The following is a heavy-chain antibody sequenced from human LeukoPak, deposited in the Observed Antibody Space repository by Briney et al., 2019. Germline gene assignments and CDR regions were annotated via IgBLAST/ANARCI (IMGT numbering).Heavy chain of an antibody. CDR3: ARQKGNTMVRGGFDY. D-gene: IGHD3-10*01. CDR2: ISYDGSDK. CDR1: GFTFSSYA. Sequence: GGSLRLSCAASGFTFSSYAMHWFGQAPGKGLEGGAVISYDGSDKYYADSVKGRFTISRDNSKNTLYLQMDSLRAEDTAVYYCARQKGNTMVRGGFDYWGQGTLVTVSS. V-gene: IGHV3-30-3*01. J-gene: IGHJ4*02.